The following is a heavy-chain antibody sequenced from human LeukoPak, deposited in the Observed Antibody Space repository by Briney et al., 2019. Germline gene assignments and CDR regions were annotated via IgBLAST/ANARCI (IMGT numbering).Heavy chain of an antibody. CDR2: ITGSGDAT. CDR3: AKAAVIIGLAAFDT. D-gene: IGHD2-21*01. CDR1: GFTFIDAW. Sequence: GGSLRLSCAASGFTFIDAWMSWVRQAPGKGLEWVSAITGSGDATSYADSVRGRFTISRDNSKNTLYLQMNSLRAEDTAVYSCAKAAVIIGLAAFDTWGQGTMVTVSS. J-gene: IGHJ3*02. V-gene: IGHV3-23*01.